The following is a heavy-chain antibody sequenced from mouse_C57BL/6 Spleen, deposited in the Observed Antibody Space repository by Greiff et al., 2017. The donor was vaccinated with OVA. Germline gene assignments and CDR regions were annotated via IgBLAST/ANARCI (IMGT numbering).Heavy chain of an antibody. CDR2: IYPSDSET. V-gene: IGHV1-61*01. CDR3: ARVDYYGSSSPYYFDY. CDR1: GYTFTSYW. Sequence: QVQLQQSGAELVRPGSSVKLSCKASGYTFTSYWMDWVKQRPGQGLEWIGNIYPSDSETHYNQKFKDKATLTVDKSSSTAYMQLSSLTSEDSAVYYCARVDYYGSSSPYYFDYWGQGTTLTVSS. J-gene: IGHJ2*01. D-gene: IGHD1-1*01.